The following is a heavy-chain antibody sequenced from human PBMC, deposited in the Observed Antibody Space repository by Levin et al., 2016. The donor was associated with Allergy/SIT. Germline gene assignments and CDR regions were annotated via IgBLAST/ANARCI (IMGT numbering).Heavy chain of an antibody. CDR2: IDPSDSYT. Sequence: VRQMPGKGLEWMGRIDPSDSYTNYSPSFQGHVTISADKSISTAYLQWSSLKASDTAMYYCARQSSGYRFDPWGQGTLVTVSS. CDR3: ARQSSGYRFDP. D-gene: IGHD3-22*01. V-gene: IGHV5-10-1*01. J-gene: IGHJ5*02.